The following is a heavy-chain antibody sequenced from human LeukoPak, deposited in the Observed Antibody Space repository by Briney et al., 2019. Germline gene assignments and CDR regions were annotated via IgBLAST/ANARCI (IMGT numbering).Heavy chain of an antibody. CDR3: ARDQSDYDILTGYYTIDAFDC. J-gene: IGHJ3*01. D-gene: IGHD3-9*01. Sequence: ASVKVSCKASGYTFTTYAMHWVRQAPGQRLEWMGWISPGNGNTRYSQKFQGRVTITRDTSANTAYMELSSLRSEDTAVYYCARDQSDYDILTGYYTIDAFDCWGQGTMVTVSS. V-gene: IGHV1-3*01. CDR1: GYTFTTYA. CDR2: ISPGNGNT.